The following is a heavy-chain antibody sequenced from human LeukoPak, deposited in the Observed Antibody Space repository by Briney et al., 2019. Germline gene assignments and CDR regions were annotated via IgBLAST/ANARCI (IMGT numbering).Heavy chain of an antibody. J-gene: IGHJ4*02. V-gene: IGHV3-30*04. CDR2: ISYDGSNK. Sequence: GGSLRLSCAASGFTLNTYAMHWVRQAPGKGLEWVAVISYDGSNKYYADSVKGRFTSSRDNPKNTLYLQINSLRAEDTAVYYCAKDMQTWPRFPDYWGQGTLVTVSS. D-gene: IGHD5-12*01. CDR3: AKDMQTWPRFPDY. CDR1: GFTLNTYA.